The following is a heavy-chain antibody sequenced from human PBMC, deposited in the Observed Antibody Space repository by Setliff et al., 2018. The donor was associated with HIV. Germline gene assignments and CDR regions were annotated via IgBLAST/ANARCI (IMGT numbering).Heavy chain of an antibody. Sequence: SETLSLTCTVSGYSISSYYWSWIRQPPGKGLEWIGSIYYSGSTNYNPSLKSRVTISVDTSKNQFSLKLSSVTAADTAVYYCASLDVFWSGWHDAFDIWGQGTMVTVSS. CDR2: IYYSGST. CDR1: GYSISSYY. CDR3: ASLDVFWSGWHDAFDI. J-gene: IGHJ3*02. V-gene: IGHV4-59*01. D-gene: IGHD3-3*01.